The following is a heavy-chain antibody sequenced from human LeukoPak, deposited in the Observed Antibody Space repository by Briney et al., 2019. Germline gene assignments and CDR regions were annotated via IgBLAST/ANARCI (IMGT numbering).Heavy chain of an antibody. D-gene: IGHD6-19*01. CDR3: ARGYSSGWYSWWYFDY. J-gene: IGHJ4*02. V-gene: IGHV1-69*04. CDR2: IIPILGIA. Sequence: ASVKVSCKASGGTFSSYAISWVRQAPGQGLEWMGRIIPILGIANYAQKFQGRVTITADKSTSTAYMELRSLRSDDTAVYYCARGYSSGWYSWWYFDYWGQGTLVTVSS. CDR1: GGTFSSYA.